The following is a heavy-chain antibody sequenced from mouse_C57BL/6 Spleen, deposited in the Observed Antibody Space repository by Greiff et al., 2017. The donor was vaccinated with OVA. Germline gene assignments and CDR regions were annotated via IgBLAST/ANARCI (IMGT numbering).Heavy chain of an antibody. J-gene: IGHJ3*01. CDR3: AREGYYGAY. CDR1: GYTFTSSW. CDR2: IYPSDSET. V-gene: IGHV1-61*01. Sequence: VQLQQPGAELVRPGSSVKLSCKASGYTFTSSWMDWVKQRPGQGLEWIGNIYPSDSETHYNQKFKDKATLTVDKSSSTAYMQLSSLTSEDSAVYYCAREGYYGAYWGQGTLVTVSA. D-gene: IGHD1-1*01.